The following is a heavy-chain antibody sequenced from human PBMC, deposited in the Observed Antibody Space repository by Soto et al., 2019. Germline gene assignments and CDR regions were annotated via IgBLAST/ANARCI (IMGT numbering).Heavy chain of an antibody. CDR3: ATVISGIAVAGNGWWFDP. D-gene: IGHD6-19*01. CDR2: FDPDDGET. Sequence: GSSGQVSCKVSGYTLTDLSMHWVRPAPGKGLEWMGGFDPDDGETIYAQKFQGRGTMTEDTSTDTAYMELSSLRSEDTAVYYCATVISGIAVAGNGWWFDPWGQGTLVTVSS. CDR1: GYTLTDLS. V-gene: IGHV1-24*01. J-gene: IGHJ5*02.